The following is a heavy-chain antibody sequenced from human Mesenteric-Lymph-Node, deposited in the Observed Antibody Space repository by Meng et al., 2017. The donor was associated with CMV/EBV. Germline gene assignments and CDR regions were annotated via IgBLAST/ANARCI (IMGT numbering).Heavy chain of an antibody. CDR3: AREAGYSSGWYFGYYGMDV. J-gene: IGHJ6*02. CDR2: IYSGGST. Sequence: GESLKISCAASGFTVSSNYMSWVRQAPGKGLEWVSVIYSGGSTYYADSVKGRFTISRDNSKNTLYLQMNSLRAEDTAVYYCAREAGYSSGWYFGYYGMDVWGQGTTVTVSS. D-gene: IGHD6-19*01. CDR1: GFTVSSNY. V-gene: IGHV3-53*01.